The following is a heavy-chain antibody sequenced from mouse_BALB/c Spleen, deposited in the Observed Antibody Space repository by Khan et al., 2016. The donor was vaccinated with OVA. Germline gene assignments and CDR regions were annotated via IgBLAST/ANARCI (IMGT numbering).Heavy chain of an antibody. Sequence: EVELVESGGGLVQPGGSRKLSCAASGFTFIDYGMAWVRQTPGKGPEGIAFISSVAYSIYYADTVTGRFTISRENAKNTLYLEMSSLRSDDTAMYYCVRVGFAYWGQGTLVTVSA. J-gene: IGHJ3*01. D-gene: IGHD4-1*01. V-gene: IGHV5-15*02. CDR3: VRVGFAY. CDR1: GFTFIDYG. CDR2: ISSVAYSI.